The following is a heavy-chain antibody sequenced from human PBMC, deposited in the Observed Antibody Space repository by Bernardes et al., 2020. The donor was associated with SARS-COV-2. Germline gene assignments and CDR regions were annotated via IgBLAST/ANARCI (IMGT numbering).Heavy chain of an antibody. J-gene: IGHJ4*02. D-gene: IGHD2-15*01. CDR2: ISSSSSYT. V-gene: IGHV3-11*05. Sequence: GGSLRLSCAASGFTFSDYYMSWIRQAPGKGLEWVSYISSSSSYTNYADSVKGRFTISRDNAKNSLYLQMNSLRAEDTAVYYCARAVEGGNSHYFDYWGQGTLVTFSS. CDR1: GFTFSDYY. CDR3: ARAVEGGNSHYFDY.